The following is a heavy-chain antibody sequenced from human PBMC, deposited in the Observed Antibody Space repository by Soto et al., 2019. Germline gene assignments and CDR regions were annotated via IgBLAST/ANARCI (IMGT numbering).Heavy chain of an antibody. V-gene: IGHV3-30*18. J-gene: IGHJ6*02. CDR3: AKGHSSGGMDV. Sequence: PGGSLRLSCAASGFTFSSYGMHWVRQAPGKGLEWVAVISYDGSNKYYADSVKGRFTISRDNSKNTLYLQMNSLRAEDTAVYYCAKGHSSGGMDVWGQGTTVTVSS. D-gene: IGHD5-18*01. CDR1: GFTFSSYG. CDR2: ISYDGSNK.